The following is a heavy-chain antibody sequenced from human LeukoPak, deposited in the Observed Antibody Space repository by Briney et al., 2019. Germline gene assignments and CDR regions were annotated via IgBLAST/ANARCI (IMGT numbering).Heavy chain of an antibody. Sequence: ASVKVSCKASGYTFTSYCISWVRQAPGQGLEWMGWISAYNGNTNYAQKLQGRVTMTTDTSTSTAYMELRSLRSDHTAVYYCARDFPRDGGSDEYYFDYWGQGTLVTVYS. CDR1: GYTFTSYC. J-gene: IGHJ4*02. CDR3: ARDFPRDGGSDEYYFDY. D-gene: IGHD5-24*01. CDR2: ISAYNGNT. V-gene: IGHV1-18*01.